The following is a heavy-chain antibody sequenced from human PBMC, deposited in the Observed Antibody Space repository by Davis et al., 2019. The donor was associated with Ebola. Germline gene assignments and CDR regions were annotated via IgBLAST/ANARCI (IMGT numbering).Heavy chain of an antibody. CDR2: IKQDGSEK. CDR1: GFNFNNYW. V-gene: IGHV3-7*01. CDR3: VRDGIATFGKVKYYYGMDV. D-gene: IGHD6-13*01. J-gene: IGHJ6*04. Sequence: GESLKISCAASGFNFNNYWMSWVRQAPGKGLEWVADIKQDGSEKYYVDSVKGRFTISRDNAKESLFLQMNSLRAEDTAVYYCVRDGIATFGKVKYYYGMDVWGKGTTVTVSS.